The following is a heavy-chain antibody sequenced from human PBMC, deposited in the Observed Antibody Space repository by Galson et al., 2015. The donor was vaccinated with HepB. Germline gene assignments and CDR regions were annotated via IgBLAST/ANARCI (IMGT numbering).Heavy chain of an antibody. CDR1: GFTFSHAW. CDR2: IKSEIDGGTT. J-gene: IGHJ4*02. D-gene: IGHD1-26*01. Sequence: SLRLSCAASGFTFSHAWMSWVRQAPGKGLEWVGRIKSEIDGGTTDYAAPAKGRFTISRDDSKNTLYLHMDSLKTEGTAVSFCSPDVTLPSGRYGNWGQGTLVTASS. CDR3: SPDVTLPSGRYGN. V-gene: IGHV3-15*01.